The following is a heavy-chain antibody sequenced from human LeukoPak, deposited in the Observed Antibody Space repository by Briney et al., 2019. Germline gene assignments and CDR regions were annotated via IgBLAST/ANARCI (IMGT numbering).Heavy chain of an antibody. CDR3: ARGGSPGYTYGYNFDYYMDV. D-gene: IGHD5-18*01. CDR2: VNQSGST. V-gene: IGHV4-34*01. Sequence: SETLSLTCPVYGGSFSNYYWSWIRQSPGKGLEWIGEVNQSGSTKYNPSLKSRVTISLDTSKTQFSMKLTSVTAADTAVYYCARGGSPGYTYGYNFDYYMDVWGKGTTVTVSS. J-gene: IGHJ6*03. CDR1: GGSFSNYY.